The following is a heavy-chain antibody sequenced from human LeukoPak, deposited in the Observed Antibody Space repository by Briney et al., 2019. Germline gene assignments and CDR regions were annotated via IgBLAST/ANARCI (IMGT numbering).Heavy chain of an antibody. CDR3: ARVRYSGAGDYDYYMDV. CDR2: IRHSGNT. Sequence: PSETLSLTCAVYGGSLSDYYWNWIRQSPGKGLEWIGEIRHSGNTNYNPSLKSRATISLDTSKNQFSLKVTSVTAADTAVYYCARVRYSGAGDYDYYMDVWGKGTTVTVS. J-gene: IGHJ6*03. V-gene: IGHV4-34*01. D-gene: IGHD5-12*01. CDR1: GGSLSDYY.